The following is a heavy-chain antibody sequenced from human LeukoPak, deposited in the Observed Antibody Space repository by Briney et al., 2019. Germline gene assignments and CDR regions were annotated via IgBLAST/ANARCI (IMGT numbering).Heavy chain of an antibody. V-gene: IGHV4-39*07. Sequence: SETLSLTCTVSGGSISNSNFYWGWIRQPPGKGLEWLGSMYYTGNTYYQPSLRGRLSISLDASKNLFSLRLSSVTAADTAVYYCARNYYDSSGYYIDQFYFDSWGQGTLVTVSS. J-gene: IGHJ4*02. CDR3: ARNYYDSSGYYIDQFYFDS. CDR2: MYYTGNT. CDR1: GGSISNSNFY. D-gene: IGHD3-22*01.